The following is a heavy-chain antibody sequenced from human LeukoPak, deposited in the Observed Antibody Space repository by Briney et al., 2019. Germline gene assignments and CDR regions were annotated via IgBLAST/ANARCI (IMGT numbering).Heavy chain of an antibody. CDR3: AKGLPATLLDY. D-gene: IGHD2-2*01. CDR2: ISNSGSTI. J-gene: IGHJ4*02. Sequence: GGSLRLSCAASGFTLSSYSMNWVRQAPGKGLEWVSYISNSGSTIYYADSVKGRFTISRDNAKNSLYLQMNSLRAEDTAVYYCAKGLPATLLDYWGQGTLVTVSS. V-gene: IGHV3-48*04. CDR1: GFTLSSYS.